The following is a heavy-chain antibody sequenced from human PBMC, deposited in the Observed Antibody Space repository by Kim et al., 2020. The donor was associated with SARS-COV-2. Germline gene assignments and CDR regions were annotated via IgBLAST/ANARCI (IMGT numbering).Heavy chain of an antibody. V-gene: IGHV3-23*01. CDR3: AKYSGSYSLDAFDI. Sequence: ADSVKGRFTIYRDNSKNTLYLQMNSLRAEDTAVYYCAKYSGSYSLDAFDIWGQGTMVTVSS. D-gene: IGHD1-26*01. J-gene: IGHJ3*02.